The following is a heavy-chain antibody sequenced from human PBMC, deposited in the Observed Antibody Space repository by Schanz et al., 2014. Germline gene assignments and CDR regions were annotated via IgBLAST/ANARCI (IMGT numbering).Heavy chain of an antibody. CDR3: TTFNNRDALYI. Sequence: EVRLVESGGGLVEPGGSLRLSCSGSGFTFSEVYMSWVRQAPGKGLEGVGRIENKANGATTDYAAPVKGRFTVSRDDSRNTLYLQMNALRTDDTALYYCTTFNNRDALYIWGQGTMVSVSS. CDR2: IENKANGATT. CDR1: GFTFSEVY. V-gene: IGHV3-15*04. D-gene: IGHD1-20*01. J-gene: IGHJ3*02.